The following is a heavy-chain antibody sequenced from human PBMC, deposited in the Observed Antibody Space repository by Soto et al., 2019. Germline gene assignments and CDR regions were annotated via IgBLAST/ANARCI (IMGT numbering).Heavy chain of an antibody. CDR1: ESTFMNYY. D-gene: IGHD1-1*01. Sequence: ASVKVSCKASESTFMNYYISWVRQATGQGLEWMGWMNPNSGNTGYALKFQGRVSMTRNTSIYTVYLELSSLASDDTAVYYCVRMASSGTLNWFDPWGQGTLVTVSS. CDR2: MNPNSGNT. J-gene: IGHJ5*02. V-gene: IGHV1-8*01. CDR3: VRMASSGTLNWFDP.